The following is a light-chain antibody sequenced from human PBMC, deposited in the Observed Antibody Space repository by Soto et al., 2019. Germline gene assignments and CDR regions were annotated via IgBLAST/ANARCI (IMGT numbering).Light chain of an antibody. Sequence: EIVLTQPPATLSLSPGERATLSCRASQSVSSYLAWYQQKPGQAPRLLIYDASNRATGIPARFSGSGSGTDFTLTISSLEPEDFAVYYCQQRSSWPRLTFGGGTKVDIK. J-gene: IGKJ4*01. CDR3: QQRSSWPRLT. V-gene: IGKV3-11*01. CDR1: QSVSSY. CDR2: DAS.